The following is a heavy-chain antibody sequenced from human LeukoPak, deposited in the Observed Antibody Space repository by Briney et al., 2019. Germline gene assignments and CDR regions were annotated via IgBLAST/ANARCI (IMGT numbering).Heavy chain of an antibody. V-gene: IGHV4-59*01. Sequence: SETLSLTCTVSGGSISSYYWSWIRQPPGKGLEWIGYIYYSGSTNYNPSLKSRVTISVDTSKNQFSLKLSSVTAADAAVYYCARWGASGWFDYWGQGTLVTVSS. J-gene: IGHJ4*02. CDR2: IYYSGST. D-gene: IGHD6-19*01. CDR3: ARWGASGWFDY. CDR1: GGSISSYY.